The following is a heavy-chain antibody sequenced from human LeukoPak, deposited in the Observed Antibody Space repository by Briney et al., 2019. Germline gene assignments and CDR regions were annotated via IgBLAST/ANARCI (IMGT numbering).Heavy chain of an antibody. CDR2: INHSGST. J-gene: IGHJ4*02. D-gene: IGHD6-19*01. CDR1: GGSFSDYY. V-gene: IGHV4-34*01. CDR3: ARGAVAGIDY. Sequence: SETLSLTCTVYGGSFSDYYWSWIRQPPGKGLEWIGEINHSGSTNYNPSLKSRVTISVDTSKNQFSLKLSSVTAADTAVYYCARGAVAGIDYWGQGTLVTVSS.